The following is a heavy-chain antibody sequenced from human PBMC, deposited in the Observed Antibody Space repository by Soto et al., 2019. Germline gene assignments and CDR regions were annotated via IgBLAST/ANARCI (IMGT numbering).Heavy chain of an antibody. V-gene: IGHV1-69*01. J-gene: IGHJ6*02. CDR2: IIPIFGTA. Sequence: QVQMVQSGAEVKKPWSSVKVSCKASGGTFSTYAISWVRQAPGQGLDWMGGIIPIFGTANYAQKFQGRVTINAYESTSTAYMELSSLRSEDTAVYYCARDRRYRYGRWVMDVWGQGTTVTVSS. CDR3: ARDRRYRYGRWVMDV. D-gene: IGHD5-18*01. CDR1: GGTFSTYA.